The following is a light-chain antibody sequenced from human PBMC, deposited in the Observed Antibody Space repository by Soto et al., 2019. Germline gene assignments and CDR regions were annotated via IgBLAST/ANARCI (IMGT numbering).Light chain of an antibody. V-gene: IGLV1-47*01. CDR1: SSNIGSNS. CDR3: AAWDDSLSGPV. Sequence: QSVLTQPPSASGIPGQRVTISCSGRSSNIGSNSVCWYQQLPGTAPKLLIYRNNQRPSGVPDRFSGSKSGTSASLAISGLRSEDEADYYCAAWDDSLSGPVFGGGTKLTVL. CDR2: RNN. J-gene: IGLJ2*01.